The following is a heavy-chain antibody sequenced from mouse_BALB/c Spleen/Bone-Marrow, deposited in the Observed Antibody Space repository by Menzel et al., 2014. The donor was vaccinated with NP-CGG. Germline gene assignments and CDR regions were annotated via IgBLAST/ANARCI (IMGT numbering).Heavy chain of an antibody. V-gene: IGHV1-14*01. D-gene: IGHD1-1*01. J-gene: IGHJ3*01. CDR3: ARDYYGSTSFAY. Sequence: VQLQQSGPELVKPGASVKMSCKASGYTFXTYVMHWVKQKPGQGLEWIGYTNPYNDDSKYNEKFKGKATLTSDKSSSTAYMELSSLTSEDSAVYYCARDYYGSTSFAYWGQGTLVTVSA. CDR2: TNPYNDDS. CDR1: GYTFXTYV.